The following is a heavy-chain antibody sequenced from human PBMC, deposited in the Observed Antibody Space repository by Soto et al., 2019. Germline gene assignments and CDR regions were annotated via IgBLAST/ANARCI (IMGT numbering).Heavy chain of an antibody. CDR3: AHRPGGYLSGWDNGYFDY. D-gene: IGHD6-19*01. Sequence: QITLNESGPTLVKPTQTLTLTCTFSGFSFSTSQVGVGWIRQTPGKAQEWLALMYWDDDKRYSPALMSRLSITKDTSKNQVVLTMTNMGPVDTATYYCAHRPGGYLSGWDNGYFDYWGRGALVTVSS. V-gene: IGHV2-5*02. J-gene: IGHJ4*02. CDR1: GFSFSTSQVG. CDR2: MYWDDDK.